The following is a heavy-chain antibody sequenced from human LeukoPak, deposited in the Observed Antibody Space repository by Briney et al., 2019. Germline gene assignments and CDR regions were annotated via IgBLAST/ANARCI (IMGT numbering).Heavy chain of an antibody. CDR2: IYTSGST. V-gene: IGHV4-4*09. J-gene: IGHJ4*02. Sequence: PSETLSLTCTVSGGSISSYYWSWIRQPPGKGLEWIGYIYTSGSTNYNPSLKSRVTISVDTSKNQFSLKLSSVTAADTAVYYCARRRRVAGSAGYYFDYWGQGTLVTVSS. D-gene: IGHD6-19*01. CDR3: ARRRRVAGSAGYYFDY. CDR1: GGSISSYY.